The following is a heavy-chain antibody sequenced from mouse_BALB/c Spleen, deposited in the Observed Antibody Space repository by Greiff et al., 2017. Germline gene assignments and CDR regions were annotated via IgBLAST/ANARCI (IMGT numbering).Heavy chain of an antibody. CDR3: ARGDSSGYEDYAMDY. CDR1: GDSITSGY. Sequence: EVQLVESGPSLVKPSQTLSLTCSVTGDSITSGYWNWIRKFPGNKLEYMGYISYSGSTYYNPSLKSRISITRDTSKNQYYLQLNSVTTEDTATYYCARGDSSGYEDYAMDYWGQGTSVTVSS. D-gene: IGHD3-2*01. J-gene: IGHJ4*01. V-gene: IGHV3-8*02. CDR2: ISYSGST.